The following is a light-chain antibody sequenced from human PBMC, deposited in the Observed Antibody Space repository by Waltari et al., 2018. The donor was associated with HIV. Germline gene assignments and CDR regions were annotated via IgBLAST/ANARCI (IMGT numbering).Light chain of an antibody. V-gene: IGLV3-10*01. CDR2: EET. Sequence: SFELTQPPSVSVSPGQTATIACSGNALPKGYPYWYRQKSGQAPELVLYEETKRPSVIPERFHGSRSGTTATLIISGAQAEDEGDYYCYSTDNSGSHRGVFGTGT. CDR1: ALPKGY. CDR3: YSTDNSGSHRGV. J-gene: IGLJ1*01.